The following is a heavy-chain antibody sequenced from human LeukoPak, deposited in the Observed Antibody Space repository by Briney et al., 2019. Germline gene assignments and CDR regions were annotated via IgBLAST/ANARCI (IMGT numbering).Heavy chain of an antibody. CDR2: IYYSGST. V-gene: IGHV4-39*07. D-gene: IGHD6-19*01. CDR3: ARRRRQWLVPFDY. Sequence: SETLSLTCAVSGVSISSSSYHWGWIRQPPGKGLEWVGSIYYSGSTYYNPSLKSRVTISVDTSKNQFSLKLSSVTAADTAVYYCARRRRQWLVPFDYWGQGTLVTVSS. J-gene: IGHJ4*02. CDR1: GVSISSSSYH.